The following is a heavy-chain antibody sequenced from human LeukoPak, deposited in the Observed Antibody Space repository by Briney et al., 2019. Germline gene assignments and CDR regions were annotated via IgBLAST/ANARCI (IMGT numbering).Heavy chain of an antibody. J-gene: IGHJ4*02. V-gene: IGHV3-66*01. Sequence: HPGGSLRLSCAASGFTFSDYYMSWIRQAPGKGLEWVSVIYSGGSTYYADSVKGRFTISRDNSKNTLYLQMNNLRAEDTAVYYCARDWGFGELFYWGQGTLVTVSS. CDR1: GFTFSDYY. CDR2: IYSGGST. CDR3: ARDWGFGELFY. D-gene: IGHD3-10*01.